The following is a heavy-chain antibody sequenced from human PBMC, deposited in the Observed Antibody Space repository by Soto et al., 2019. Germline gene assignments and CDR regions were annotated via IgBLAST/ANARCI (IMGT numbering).Heavy chain of an antibody. CDR2: ISGSGGGGGA. V-gene: IGHV3-23*01. Sequence: EVQLLESGGGLVQPGGSLRLSCAASRFTFSSYAMSWVRQAPGKGLEWISDISGSGGGGGATYADFVRGRFTVSRDNSKNTLYLQMNSLRAEDTAIYYCAKDAPGSGWLSDYWGRGTLVTVSS. J-gene: IGHJ4*02. CDR3: AKDAPGSGWLSDY. D-gene: IGHD3-22*01. CDR1: RFTFSSYA.